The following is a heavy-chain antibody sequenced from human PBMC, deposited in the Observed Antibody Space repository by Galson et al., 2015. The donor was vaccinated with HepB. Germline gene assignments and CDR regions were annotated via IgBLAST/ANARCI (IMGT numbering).Heavy chain of an antibody. CDR2: MNPNSGNT. J-gene: IGHJ4*02. V-gene: IGHV1-8*01. D-gene: IGHD3-22*01. Sequence: SVKVSCKASGYTFTSYDINWVRQVTGQGLEWMGWMNPNSGNTGYAQKFQGRVTMTRNTSISTAYMELSSLRSEDTAVYYCARGRGYYYDSSGYLVYWGQGTLVTVSS. CDR1: GYTFTSYD. CDR3: ARGRGYYYDSSGYLVY.